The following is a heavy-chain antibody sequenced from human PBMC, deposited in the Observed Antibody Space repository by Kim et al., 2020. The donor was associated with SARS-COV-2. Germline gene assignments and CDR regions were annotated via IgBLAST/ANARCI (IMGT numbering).Heavy chain of an antibody. D-gene: IGHD6-13*01. CDR2: INPSGGRT. Sequence: ASVKVSCKASGYTFSSYYMHWVRQAPGQGLEWMGIINPSGGRTSYAQKFQGRVTITRETSTSTVYMELSSLRSEDTAVYYCARDLGAAAQYYYGMDVWGQ. CDR3: ARDLGAAAQYYYGMDV. J-gene: IGHJ6*02. V-gene: IGHV1-46*01. CDR1: GYTFSSYY.